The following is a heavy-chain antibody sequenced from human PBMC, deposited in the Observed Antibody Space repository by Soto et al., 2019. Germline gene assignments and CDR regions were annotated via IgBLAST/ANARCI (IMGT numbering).Heavy chain of an antibody. J-gene: IGHJ4*02. Sequence: QVQLVQSGAEVKKPGASVKVSCKASGYTFTSDDINWVRQAPGQGLEWMGWMNPNSGNTGFAQNFQGRVTLTRNTSTSTAYMVRRGLRSDDTAISYCANGYTGQWGQGTLVTVSS. CDR3: ANGYTGQ. CDR1: GYTFTSDD. CDR2: MNPNSGNT. D-gene: IGHD5-12*01. V-gene: IGHV1-8*01.